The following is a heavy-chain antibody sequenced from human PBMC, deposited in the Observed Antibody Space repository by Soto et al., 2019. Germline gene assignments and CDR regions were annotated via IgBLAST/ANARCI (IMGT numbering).Heavy chain of an antibody. CDR3: GAGSVDH. CDR2: VYPNDSDV. V-gene: IGHV5-51*01. Sequence: PGESLKSFCKASGYNFVEYWIGWVRQMPGKGLEWRGSVYPNDSDVKYSPSFQGQVTVSADKSINTAYLHWSSLKPSDSATYYCGAGSVDHWGQGTPVTVSS. D-gene: IGHD6-25*01. CDR1: GYNFVEYW. J-gene: IGHJ4*02.